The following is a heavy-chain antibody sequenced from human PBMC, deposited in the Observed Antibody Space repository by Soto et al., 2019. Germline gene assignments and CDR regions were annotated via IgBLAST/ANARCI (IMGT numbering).Heavy chain of an antibody. CDR3: ARAVFGELLYNWFDP. CDR2: IYYSGST. J-gene: IGHJ5*02. CDR1: GGSISSYY. D-gene: IGHD3-10*02. V-gene: IGHV4-59*01. Sequence: SETLSLTCTVSGGSISSYYWGWIRQPPGKGLEWIGYIYYSGSTNYNPSLKSRVTISVDTSKNQFSLKLSSVTAADTAVYYCARAVFGELLYNWFDPWGQGPLVTVSS.